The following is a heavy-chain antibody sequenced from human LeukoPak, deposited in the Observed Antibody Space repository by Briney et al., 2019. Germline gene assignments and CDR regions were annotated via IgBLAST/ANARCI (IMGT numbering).Heavy chain of an antibody. CDR1: GYTFTAYY. D-gene: IGHD1-14*01. CDR2: INPNGGGT. Sequence: ASVKVSCKASGYTFTAYYIHWVRQAPGQGLEWMGGINPNGGGTNYAQEFQGRVTMTRDTSISTAYMELSRLRSDDTALYYCAGGITGGDFWGQGTLVTVSS. V-gene: IGHV1-2*02. CDR3: AGGITGGDF. J-gene: IGHJ4*02.